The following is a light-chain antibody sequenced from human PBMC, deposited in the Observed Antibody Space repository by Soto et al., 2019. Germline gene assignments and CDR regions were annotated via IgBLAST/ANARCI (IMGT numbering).Light chain of an antibody. CDR2: GAS. J-gene: IGKJ2*01. Sequence: EIVMTQSPATLSVSPGERATLSCRASQSFDSNLAWYQQKPGQAPRLLIFGASTRASGVPARFSGSGSGTEFTLIISSLQSEDFAVYYCQQYNDWPSMYTFGQGTKLEMK. CDR1: QSFDSN. CDR3: QQYNDWPSMYT. V-gene: IGKV3-15*01.